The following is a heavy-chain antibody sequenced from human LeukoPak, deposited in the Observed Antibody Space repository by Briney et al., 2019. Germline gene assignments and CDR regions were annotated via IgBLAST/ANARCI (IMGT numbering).Heavy chain of an antibody. CDR2: INPNSGGT. Sequence: WASVKVSCKASGGTFSSYAISWVRQAPGQGLEWMGWINPNSGGTNYAQKFQGRVTMTRDTSISTAYMELSRLRSDDTAVCYCARRTTVTTLFDYWGQGTLVTVSS. D-gene: IGHD4-17*01. CDR1: GGTFSSYA. CDR3: ARRTTVTTLFDY. V-gene: IGHV1-2*02. J-gene: IGHJ4*02.